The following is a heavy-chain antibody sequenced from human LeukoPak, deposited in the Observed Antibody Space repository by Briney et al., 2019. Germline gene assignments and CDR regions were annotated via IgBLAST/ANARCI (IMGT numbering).Heavy chain of an antibody. Sequence: GSLRLSCEASGFTFSDYYMSWVRQAPGKGLEWVANIKQDGSEKYYVDSVKGRFTISRDNAKNSLYLQMNSLRAEDTAVYYCARSPDSSGWYYFDYWGQGTLVTVSS. CDR1: GFTFSDYY. V-gene: IGHV3-7*01. CDR3: ARSPDSSGWYYFDY. D-gene: IGHD6-19*01. J-gene: IGHJ4*02. CDR2: IKQDGSEK.